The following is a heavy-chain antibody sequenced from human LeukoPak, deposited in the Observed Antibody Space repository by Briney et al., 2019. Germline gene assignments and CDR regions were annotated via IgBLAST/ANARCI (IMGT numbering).Heavy chain of an antibody. D-gene: IGHD3-9*01. Sequence: ASVKVSCKASGYTFTSYGISWVRQAPGQGLEWMGWISAYNGNTNHAQKLQGRVTMTTDTSTSTAYMELRSLRSDDTAVYYCARDPYYDILTGYCPLDYWGQGTLVTVSS. CDR3: ARDPYYDILTGYCPLDY. CDR2: ISAYNGNT. CDR1: GYTFTSYG. V-gene: IGHV1-18*01. J-gene: IGHJ4*02.